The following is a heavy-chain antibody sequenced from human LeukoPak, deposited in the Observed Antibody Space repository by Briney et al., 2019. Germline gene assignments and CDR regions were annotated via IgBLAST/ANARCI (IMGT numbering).Heavy chain of an antibody. J-gene: IGHJ4*02. D-gene: IGHD3-22*01. V-gene: IGHV3-30*18. CDR3: AKALLSITTSFDY. CDR1: GFTFSSYG. CDR2: ISYDGSNK. Sequence: GRSLRLSCAASGFTFSSYGMHWVRQAPGKGLEGVAVISYDGSNKYYADSVKGRFTISRDNSKNTLYLQMNSLRAEDTAVYYCAKALLSITTSFDYWGQGTLVTVSS.